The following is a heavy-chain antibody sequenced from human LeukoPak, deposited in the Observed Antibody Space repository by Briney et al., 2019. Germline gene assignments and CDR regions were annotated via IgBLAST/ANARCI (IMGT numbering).Heavy chain of an antibody. D-gene: IGHD5-12*01. CDR1: GGSISDGDYL. V-gene: IGHV4-31*03. J-gene: IGHJ4*02. Sequence: SETLSLTCTVSGGSISDGDYLWSWIRQLQGKGLEWIGYIYYSGRTDYNSSLKSRLSISVDTSKNQFSLQLSSVTAADTAVYYCARAREGCLRWGQGTLVTVSA. CDR2: IYYSGRT. CDR3: ARAREGCLR.